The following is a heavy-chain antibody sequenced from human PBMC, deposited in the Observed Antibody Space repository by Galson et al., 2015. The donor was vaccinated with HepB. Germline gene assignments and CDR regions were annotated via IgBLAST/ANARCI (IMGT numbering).Heavy chain of an antibody. CDR3: ARDGVRGRAYCGGDCYSRDFDS. CDR2: ISDDGSNK. V-gene: IGHV3-30*19. CDR1: GFIFSAYG. J-gene: IGHJ4*02. D-gene: IGHD2-21*01. Sequence: SLRLSCAGSGFIFSAYGMHWVRQAPGKGLEWVAVISDDGSNKYYADSVKGRFTISRDNSKNTLYLQMISLRAEDTALYYCARDGVRGRAYCGGDCYSRDFDSWGQGTLVTVSS.